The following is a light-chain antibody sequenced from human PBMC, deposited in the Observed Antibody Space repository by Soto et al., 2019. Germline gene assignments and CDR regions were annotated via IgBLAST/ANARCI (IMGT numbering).Light chain of an antibody. CDR3: QQCRSSPRVT. Sequence: EIGLMQSPGTYSLSRGXRAALSCRASHSVSSDYLAWYQQKPGQAPRLLIYGASFRATGIQNRFSGSGSGKDFSLTISRLAPEDSAVYCRQQCRSSPRVTLDGGTKVDLK. J-gene: IGKJ4*02. V-gene: IGKV3-20*01. CDR2: GAS. CDR1: HSVSSDY.